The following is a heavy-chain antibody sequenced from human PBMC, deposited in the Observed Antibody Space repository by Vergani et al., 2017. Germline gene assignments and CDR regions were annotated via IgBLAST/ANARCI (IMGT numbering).Heavy chain of an antibody. V-gene: IGHV3-23*04. CDR1: GFTFSSYA. CDR3: AKVYDSSGYFFDY. D-gene: IGHD3-22*01. Sequence: VQLVESGGGVVQPGRSLRLSCAASGFTFSSYAMSWVRQAPGKGLEWVSAISGSGGSTYYADSVKGRFTISRDNSKNTLYLQMNSLRAEDTAVYYCAKVYDSSGYFFDYWGQGTLVTVSS. CDR2: ISGSGGST. J-gene: IGHJ4*02.